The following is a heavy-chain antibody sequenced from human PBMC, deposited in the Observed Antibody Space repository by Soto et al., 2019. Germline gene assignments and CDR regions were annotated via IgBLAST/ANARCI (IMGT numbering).Heavy chain of an antibody. V-gene: IGHV3-33*01. CDR2: IWYDGSNT. CDR3: AREYTAWPLAYGLDV. J-gene: IGHJ6*02. Sequence: GGSLRLSCAASGFIFSSFGMHWVRQAPGKGLEWVAHIWYDGSNTYYADSVKGRFTISRDNAKNSVSLQMNSLRAEDTAVYYCAREYTAWPLAYGLDVWGQGTTVTVSS. CDR1: GFIFSSFG. D-gene: IGHD2-2*02.